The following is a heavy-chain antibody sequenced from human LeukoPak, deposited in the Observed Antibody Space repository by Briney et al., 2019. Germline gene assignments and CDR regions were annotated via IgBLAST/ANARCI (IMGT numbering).Heavy chain of an antibody. Sequence: GRSLRLSCAASGFTFSSYAMHWVRQAPGKGLEWVAVISYDGSNKYYADSVKGRFTISRDNSKNTLYLQMNSLRAEDTAVYYCARDPMGIAVAEGAYDYWGQGTLVTVSS. D-gene: IGHD6-19*01. J-gene: IGHJ4*02. CDR2: ISYDGSNK. CDR1: GFTFSSYA. V-gene: IGHV3-30-3*01. CDR3: ARDPMGIAVAEGAYDY.